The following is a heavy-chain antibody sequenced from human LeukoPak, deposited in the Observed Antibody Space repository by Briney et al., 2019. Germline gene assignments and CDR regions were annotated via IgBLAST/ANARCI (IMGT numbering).Heavy chain of an antibody. CDR2: INPNSGGT. D-gene: IGHD4-17*01. Sequence: AAVKVSCKASGYTFTGYYMHWVRQAPGQGLEWMGWINPNSGGTNYAQKFQGRVTITRDTSISTAYMELSRLRSDDTAVYYCARDKVHDYGDYNWFDPWGQGTLVTVSS. V-gene: IGHV1-2*02. CDR1: GYTFTGYY. J-gene: IGHJ5*02. CDR3: ARDKVHDYGDYNWFDP.